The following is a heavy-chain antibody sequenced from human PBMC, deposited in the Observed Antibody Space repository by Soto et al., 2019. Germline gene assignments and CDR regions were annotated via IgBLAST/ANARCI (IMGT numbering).Heavy chain of an antibody. CDR2: ISSSGSTI. Sequence: QVQLVESGGGLVKPGGSLRLSCAASGFTFSDYYMSWIRQAPGKGLEWVSYISSSGSTIYYAVSVKGRFTISRDNAKNSLYLQVNSLRAEDTAVYYCAGEATNPAIFDYWGQGTLVTVSS. D-gene: IGHD1-26*01. CDR1: GFTFSDYY. J-gene: IGHJ4*02. V-gene: IGHV3-11*01. CDR3: AGEATNPAIFDY.